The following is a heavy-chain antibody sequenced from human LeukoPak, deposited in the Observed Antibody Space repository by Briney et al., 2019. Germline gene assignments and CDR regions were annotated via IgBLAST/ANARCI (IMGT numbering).Heavy chain of an antibody. J-gene: IGHJ4*02. V-gene: IGHV3-23*01. CDR2: VSGSGGIT. Sequence: GGSLRLSCAAPGFTFNSYAMTWVRQAPGKGLEWVSHVSGSGGITYYADSVEGRFTIFRDNSKNTLYLQINSLRAEDTAVYYCAKTTAGNSSGRNPGWPVDYWGQGTLVTVSS. CDR3: AKTTAGNSSGRNPGWPVDY. D-gene: IGHD6-19*01. CDR1: GFTFNSYA.